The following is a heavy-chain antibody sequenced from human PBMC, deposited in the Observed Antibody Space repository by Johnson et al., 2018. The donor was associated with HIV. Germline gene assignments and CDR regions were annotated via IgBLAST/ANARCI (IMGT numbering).Heavy chain of an antibody. CDR1: GFTFSSYG. J-gene: IGHJ3*02. D-gene: IGHD2-2*01. CDR2: IWYDGSNK. Sequence: QVQLVESGGGVVQPGRSLRLSCAASGFTFSSYGMHWVRQAPGKGLEWVAVIWYDGSNKYYADSVKGRFTISRDNSKNTLYLQMNSLRAEDTAVYYCATDPAAPSLSAFDIWGQGTMVTVSS. CDR3: ATDPAAPSLSAFDI. V-gene: IGHV3-33*01.